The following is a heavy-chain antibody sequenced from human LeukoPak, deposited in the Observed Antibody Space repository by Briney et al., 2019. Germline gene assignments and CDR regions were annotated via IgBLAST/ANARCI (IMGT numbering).Heavy chain of an antibody. Sequence: GGSLRLSCAASGFTFSSYAMSWVRQAPGKGLEWVSAISGSGGSTYYADSVKGRFTISRDNSKDTLYLQMNSLRAEDTAVYYCAKDVVGGGSYRADFDYWGQGTLVTVSS. D-gene: IGHD1-26*01. J-gene: IGHJ4*02. CDR3: AKDVVGGGSYRADFDY. CDR2: ISGSGGST. CDR1: GFTFSSYA. V-gene: IGHV3-23*01.